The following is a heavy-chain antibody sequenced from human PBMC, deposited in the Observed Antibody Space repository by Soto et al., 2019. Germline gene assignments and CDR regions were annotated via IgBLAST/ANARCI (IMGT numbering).Heavy chain of an antibody. Sequence: SLTCDISGDSVSTNTATWDWIRQSPSRGLEWLGRTYYRSRWYFDYAVSVKSRITISPDISNNQVSLQLTSVTPDDTAIYYCVRLIGNSWLDSWGQGTLVTVSS. CDR3: VRLIGNSWLDS. CDR1: GDSVSTNTAT. J-gene: IGHJ5*01. D-gene: IGHD3-22*01. V-gene: IGHV6-1*01. CDR2: TYYRSRWYF.